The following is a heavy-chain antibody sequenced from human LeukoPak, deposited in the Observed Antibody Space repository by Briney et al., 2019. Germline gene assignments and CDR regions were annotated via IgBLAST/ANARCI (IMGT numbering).Heavy chain of an antibody. CDR3: AKAGFYSNYYYYYGMDV. J-gene: IGHJ6*02. V-gene: IGHV3-30*18. CDR1: GFTFSSYG. Sequence: GGSLRLSCAASGFTFSSYGMHWVRQAPGKGLEWVAVISYDGSNKYYADSVKGRFTISRDNSKNTLYLQMNSLRAEDTAVYYCAKAGFYSNYYYYYGMDVWGQGITVTVSS. D-gene: IGHD4-11*01. CDR2: ISYDGSNK.